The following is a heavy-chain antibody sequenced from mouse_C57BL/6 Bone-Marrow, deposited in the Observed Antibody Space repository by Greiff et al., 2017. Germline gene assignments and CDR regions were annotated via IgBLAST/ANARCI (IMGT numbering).Heavy chain of an antibody. Sequence: VMLVESGAELARPGASVKLSCKASGYTFTSYGISWVKQRTGQGLEWIGEIYPRSGNTYYNEKFKGKATLTADKSSSTAYMELRSLTSEDSAVYFCARGWLRRRAYWGQGTLVTVSA. CDR1: GYTFTSYG. V-gene: IGHV1-81*01. CDR3: ARGWLRRRAY. D-gene: IGHD2-2*01. CDR2: IYPRSGNT. J-gene: IGHJ3*01.